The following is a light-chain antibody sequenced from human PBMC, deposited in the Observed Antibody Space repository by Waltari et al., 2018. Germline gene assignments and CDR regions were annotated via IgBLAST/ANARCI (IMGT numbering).Light chain of an antibody. J-gene: IGKJ1*01. CDR2: AAS. CDR3: QHYNAYRT. Sequence: DIQMTRSPSPLSAAVGERVIITTRASQSCSNWLPWYQQKPGKAPKLLIFAASSSQTGVPSRFSGSGSGTEFTLTSNSLQPDDFATYYCQHYNAYRTFGQGTKVEIK. V-gene: IGKV1-5*01. CDR1: QSCSNW.